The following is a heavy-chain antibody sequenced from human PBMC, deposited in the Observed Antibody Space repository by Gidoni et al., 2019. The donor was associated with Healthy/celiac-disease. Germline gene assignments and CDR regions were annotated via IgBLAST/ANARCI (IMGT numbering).Heavy chain of an antibody. CDR1: GVSISSYY. J-gene: IGHJ6*02. Sequence: QVQLQESGPVLVKPSESLSLTCTVSGVSISSYYCSWIRQPPGKVLEWIGYIYYSGSTHYNPSLKSRVTRSVDTSKNQFSLKLSSVTAADTAVYYCARDRWSSSGYPYYYGMDVWGQGTTVTVSS. CDR2: IYYSGST. D-gene: IGHD3-22*01. V-gene: IGHV4-59*01. CDR3: ARDRWSSSGYPYYYGMDV.